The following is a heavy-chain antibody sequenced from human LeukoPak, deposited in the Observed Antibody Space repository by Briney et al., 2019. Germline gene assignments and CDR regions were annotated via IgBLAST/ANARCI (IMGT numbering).Heavy chain of an antibody. CDR1: GFTLSSYW. Sequence: PPGGSRRLSCAASGFTLSSYWMHWVRQVPGKGRVWVSHINNGGDSTAYADSVKGRFTISKDIAKNTLYLQMNSLRAEDTAVYHCARDNSYGLDVWGKGTTVTVSS. V-gene: IGHV3-74*01. J-gene: IGHJ6*04. CDR2: INNGGDST. CDR3: ARDNSYGLDV.